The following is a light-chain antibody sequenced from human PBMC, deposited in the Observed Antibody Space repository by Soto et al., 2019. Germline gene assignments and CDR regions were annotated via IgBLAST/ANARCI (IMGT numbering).Light chain of an antibody. CDR3: QQANSFPRT. J-gene: IGKJ1*01. V-gene: IGKV1D-12*01. CDR1: QAISTW. CDR2: SAS. Sequence: DIQMTQSPSSVSASVGDRVTITCRASQAISTWLAWYQQNPGKAPKLLIYSASNLQSGVPSRFSGSGSGTDFTLNISSLQPEDFATYYCQQANSFPRTFGQGTKVEIK.